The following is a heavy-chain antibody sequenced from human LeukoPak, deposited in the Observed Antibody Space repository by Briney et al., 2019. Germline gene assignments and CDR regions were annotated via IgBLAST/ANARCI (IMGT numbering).Heavy chain of an antibody. J-gene: IGHJ4*02. V-gene: IGHV4-34*01. CDR3: ARNPMEEYFDS. D-gene: IGHD3-3*01. CDR2: INHRGST. Sequence: SETLSLTCAIYGGSFSGYYWSWIRQPPGKGPEWIGEINHRGSTNYNPSLKSRVTMSVDTSKNQFSLKLSSTAADTAVYYCARNPMEEYFDSWGQGTQVTVSS. CDR1: GGSFSGYY.